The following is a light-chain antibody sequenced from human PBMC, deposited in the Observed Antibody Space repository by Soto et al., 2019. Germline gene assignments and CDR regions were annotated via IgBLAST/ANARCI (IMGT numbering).Light chain of an antibody. V-gene: IGKV3-15*01. Sequence: EIGMTQSPVTLSVFPWERATLSCRASQSVGATVAWYHQRPGQAPRLLISGASTRATGVPARVSASGSGTAFTLTITSLQSDDFGVYYCQQYADWPTTFGQGTKVDSK. J-gene: IGKJ1*01. CDR2: GAS. CDR3: QQYADWPTT. CDR1: QSVGAT.